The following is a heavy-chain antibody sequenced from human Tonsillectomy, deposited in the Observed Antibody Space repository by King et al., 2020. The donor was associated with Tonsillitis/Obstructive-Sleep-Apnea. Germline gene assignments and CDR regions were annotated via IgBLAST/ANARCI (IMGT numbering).Heavy chain of an antibody. CDR2: INTNTGNP. V-gene: IGHV7-4-1*02. CDR3: AIEWRSISEILSFDP. D-gene: IGHD2-21*01. Sequence: QLVQSGSELKKPGASVKISCKASGYTFTRYAINWVRQAPGQGLEWMGWINTNTGNPTYAQGLTGRFVFSLDTSVSTAYLQISSLKAEDTAVYYCAIEWRSISEILSFDPWGQGTLVTVSS. CDR1: GYTFTRYA. J-gene: IGHJ5*02.